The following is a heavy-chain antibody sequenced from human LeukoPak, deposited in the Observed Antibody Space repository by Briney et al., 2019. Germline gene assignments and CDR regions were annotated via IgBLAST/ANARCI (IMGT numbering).Heavy chain of an antibody. CDR2: ISAYNGNT. J-gene: IGHJ4*02. CDR1: GYTFTSYG. CDR3: ARVHYYGSGSYLPNDY. V-gene: IGHV1-18*01. Sequence: ASVKVSCKASGYTFTSYGISWVRQAPGQGLEWMGWISAYNGNTNYAQKLQGRVTMTTDTSTSTAYMELRSLRSDDAAVYYCARVHYYGSGSYLPNDYWSQGTLVTVSS. D-gene: IGHD3-10*01.